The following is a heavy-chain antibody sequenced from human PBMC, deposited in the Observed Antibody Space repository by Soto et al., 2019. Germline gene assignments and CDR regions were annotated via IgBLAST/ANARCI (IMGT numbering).Heavy chain of an antibody. Sequence: EVQLVESGGGLVKPGGSLRLSCAASGFTFSNYSMNWVRQAPGRGLEWVSFISSISTYIYYADSLKGRFTISRDNAKNSLFLQMSSLRAEDTAVYYCASSALTTTDDAFDIWGQGTMVTVSS. CDR2: ISSISTYI. CDR3: ASSALTTTDDAFDI. D-gene: IGHD5-12*01. V-gene: IGHV3-21*06. J-gene: IGHJ3*02. CDR1: GFTFSNYS.